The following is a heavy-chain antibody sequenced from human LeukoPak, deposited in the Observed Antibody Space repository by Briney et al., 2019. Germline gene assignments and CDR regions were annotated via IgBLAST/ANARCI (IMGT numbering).Heavy chain of an antibody. Sequence: PSESLSLTCSVSGGSITVNHYYWGWIRQPPGKGLEWIGSGLYTGNTYSNPSLRSRVTISVDTSKNEFSLKMNSVTAADTAVYYCAREHRSSKYFDSWGQGALMIVSS. CDR1: GGSITVNHYY. V-gene: IGHV4-39*02. D-gene: IGHD6-6*01. CDR2: GLYTGNT. J-gene: IGHJ4*02. CDR3: AREHRSSKYFDS.